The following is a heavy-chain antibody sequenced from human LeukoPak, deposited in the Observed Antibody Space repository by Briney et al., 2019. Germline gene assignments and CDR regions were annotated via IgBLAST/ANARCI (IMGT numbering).Heavy chain of an antibody. V-gene: IGHV3-48*01. CDR2: MSRSGDII. J-gene: IGHJ4*02. CDR3: ATYRQVLLPFES. Sequence: PGGSLRLSCAASGFTFSDYNMNWVRQVPGKGLESVSYMSRSGDIICYADSVKGRFTISRDNAKNSLYLQMNSLRAEDTAIYYCATYRQVLLPFESWGQGTLVTVSS. D-gene: IGHD2/OR15-2a*01. CDR1: GFTFSDYN.